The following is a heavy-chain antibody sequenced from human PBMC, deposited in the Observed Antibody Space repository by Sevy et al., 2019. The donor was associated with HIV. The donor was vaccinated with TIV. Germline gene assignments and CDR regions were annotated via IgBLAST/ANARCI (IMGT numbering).Heavy chain of an antibody. Sequence: GGSLRLSCAASGFTVSSNYMSWVRQAQGKGLEWVSVIYSGGSTYYADSVKGRFTISRDNSKNTLYLQMNSLGAEDTAVYYCAREVDGAFDYWGQGTLVTVSS. V-gene: IGHV3-53*01. CDR2: IYSGGST. J-gene: IGHJ4*02. CDR3: AREVDGAFDY. CDR1: GFTVSSNY. D-gene: IGHD2-8*01.